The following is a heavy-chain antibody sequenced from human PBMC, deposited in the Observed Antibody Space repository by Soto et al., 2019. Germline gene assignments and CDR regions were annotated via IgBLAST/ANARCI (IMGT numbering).Heavy chain of an antibody. CDR3: VRDGKFDFLRKGLDV. CDR1: GYTFTTYD. D-gene: IGHD3-3*01. Sequence: QAQLVQSGAEVRKPGASVKVSCKASGYTFTTYDINWVRQAPGQGLEWLGWMDPNSGSTGYAQNFQGRISMTRDISSNRALMALSSLQSEDTAGCSCVRDGKFDFLRKGLDVWGQGTTVTVSS. J-gene: IGHJ6*02. CDR2: MDPNSGST. V-gene: IGHV1-8*01.